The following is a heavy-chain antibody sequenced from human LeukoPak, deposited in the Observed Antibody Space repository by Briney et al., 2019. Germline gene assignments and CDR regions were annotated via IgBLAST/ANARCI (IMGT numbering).Heavy chain of an antibody. V-gene: IGHV4-30-4*01. Sequence: SETLSLTCTVSGGSISSGDYYWSWIRQPPGKGLEWIGYIYYSGSTYYNPSLKSRVTISVDTSKNQFSLKLSSVTAADTAVYYCASSYYDILTGRFDAFDIWGQGTMVTVSS. CDR1: GGSISSGDYY. CDR2: IYYSGST. CDR3: ASSYYDILTGRFDAFDI. D-gene: IGHD3-9*01. J-gene: IGHJ3*02.